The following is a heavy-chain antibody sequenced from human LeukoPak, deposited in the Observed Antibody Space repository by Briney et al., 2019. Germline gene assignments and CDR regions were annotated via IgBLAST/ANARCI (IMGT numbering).Heavy chain of an antibody. D-gene: IGHD3-16*02. J-gene: IGHJ3*02. CDR1: GYSFTNYW. CDR3: ARSRAETVPVWGSYRHHDAFDI. Sequence: ESLKISCKGSGYSFTNYWIGWVRQMPGKGLEWMGIIYPGDSDTTYKPSFQGQVTISADKSISTAYLQWSSLKASDTAMYYCARSRAETVPVWGSYRHHDAFDIWGQGTMVTVSS. CDR2: IYPGDSDT. V-gene: IGHV5-51*01.